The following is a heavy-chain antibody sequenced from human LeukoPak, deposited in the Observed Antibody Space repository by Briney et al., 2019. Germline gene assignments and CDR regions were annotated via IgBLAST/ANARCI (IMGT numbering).Heavy chain of an antibody. CDR1: GGSISSYY. V-gene: IGHV4-59*01. CDR3: ARAIRVVAAAGTELVYYYYYGMDV. Sequence: SETLSLTCTVSGGSISSYYWSWIRQPPGKGLEWIGYIYYSGSTNYNPSLKSRVTISVDTSKNQFSLKLSSVTAADTAVYYCARAIRVVAAAGTELVYYYYYGMDVWGQGTTVTVSS. D-gene: IGHD6-13*01. CDR2: IYYSGST. J-gene: IGHJ6*02.